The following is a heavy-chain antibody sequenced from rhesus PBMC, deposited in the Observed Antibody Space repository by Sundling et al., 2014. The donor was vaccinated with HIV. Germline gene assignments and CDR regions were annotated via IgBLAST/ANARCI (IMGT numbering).Heavy chain of an antibody. CDR3: ARGIAAAIDFDD. CDR1: GGSISSTNW. CDR2: IFGSGSSP. J-gene: IGHJ4*01. Sequence: QLQLQESGPAVVKSSETLSLTCAVSGGSISSTNWWTWIRQPPGKGLEWIGYIFGSGSSPNYNPSLKSRVTLSVDTSKNQFSLKLSSVTAADTAVYYCARGIAAAIDFDDWGQGVLVTVST. D-gene: IGHD6-31*01. V-gene: IGHV4-65*01.